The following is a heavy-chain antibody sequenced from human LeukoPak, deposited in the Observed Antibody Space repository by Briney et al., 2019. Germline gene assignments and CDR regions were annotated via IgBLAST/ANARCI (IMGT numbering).Heavy chain of an antibody. CDR3: ARGVRQYSSRWYEH. V-gene: IGHV4-4*07. CDR1: GGSISSYY. D-gene: IGHD6-13*01. Sequence: PSETLSLTCTDSGGSISSYYWSWIRQPAGEGPEWIGRIYTSGSTNYDPSLNSRVSISVDKSKNQYSLKLRSVTGVGTAEYYCARGVRQYSSRWYEHWGQGTLVTVSS. J-gene: IGHJ5*02. CDR2: IYTSGST.